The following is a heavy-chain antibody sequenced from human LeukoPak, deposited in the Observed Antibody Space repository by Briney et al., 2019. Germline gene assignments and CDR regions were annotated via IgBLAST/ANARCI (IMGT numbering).Heavy chain of an antibody. CDR2: IYYTGST. D-gene: IGHD6-19*01. Sequence: ASETLSLTCTVSSGSIRDYYWSWIRQPPGKGLEWIGYIYYTGSTTSNPSLKSRVTISVDTSKNQFSLKLSSVTAADTAVFYCARGGSAWDNPFDYWGQGTLVTVSS. CDR1: SGSIRDYY. J-gene: IGHJ4*02. V-gene: IGHV4-59*01. CDR3: ARGGSAWDNPFDY.